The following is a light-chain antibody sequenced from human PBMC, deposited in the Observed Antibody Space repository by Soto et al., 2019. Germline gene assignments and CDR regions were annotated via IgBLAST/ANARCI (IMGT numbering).Light chain of an antibody. V-gene: IGLV2-14*01. CDR3: TSHAGSNNYV. J-gene: IGLJ1*01. CDR1: SSDVGGYDY. CDR2: EVS. Sequence: QSVLTQPASVSGSPGQSITISCTGTSSDVGGYDYVSWYQQHPGKAPKLMIYEVSDRPLGVSNRFSGSKSGNTASLTISGLQAEDEADYYCTSHAGSNNYVFGTGTKLTVL.